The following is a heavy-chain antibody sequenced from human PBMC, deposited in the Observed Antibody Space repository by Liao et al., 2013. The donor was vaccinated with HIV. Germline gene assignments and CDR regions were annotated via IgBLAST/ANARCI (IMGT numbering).Heavy chain of an antibody. CDR2: IYTSGST. V-gene: IGHV4-61*02. Sequence: QVQLQESGPGLVKPSQTLSLSCSVSGGSVNSGYYYWTWIRQPAGKGLEWIGRIYTSGSTIYNPSLSSRVTISLDTSKNHLSLKLTSVTAADTAVYYCATTDPDCGADCYHRGGAFDVWGQGTMVTVSS. CDR1: GGSVNSGYYY. CDR3: ATTDPDCGADCYHRGGAFDV. D-gene: IGHD2-21*01. J-gene: IGHJ3*01.